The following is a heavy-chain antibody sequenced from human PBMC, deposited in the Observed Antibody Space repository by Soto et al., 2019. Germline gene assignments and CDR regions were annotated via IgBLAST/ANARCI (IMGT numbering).Heavy chain of an antibody. CDR3: VKAVGPTAPSSRIFDY. V-gene: IGHV3-74*01. D-gene: IGHD1-26*01. CDR1: GFTFSSYW. CDR2: INGDGSVT. Sequence: DVQLVESGGDLVQPGGSLRLSCEASGFTFSSYWMHWVRQVPGKGLVWVSRINGDGSVTHYADSVRGRFTISRDNAKNTLYLQMSSLRGDDTAVYYCVKAVGPTAPSSRIFDYWGQGTLVTVSS. J-gene: IGHJ4*02.